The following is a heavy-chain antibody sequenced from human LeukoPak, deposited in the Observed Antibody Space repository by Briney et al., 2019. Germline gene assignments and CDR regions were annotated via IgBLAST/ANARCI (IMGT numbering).Heavy chain of an antibody. CDR2: ISASGGST. CDR3: AKGGAGSSSSELDY. CDR1: GFTFSSYA. D-gene: IGHD6-6*01. Sequence: PGGSLRLSCAVFGFTFSSYAMSWVRQAPGKGLEWVSTISASGGSTYYADSVKGRFTISRDNAKNSLYLQMNSLRAEDMALYYCAKGGAGSSSSELDYWGQGTLVTVSS. V-gene: IGHV3-23*01. J-gene: IGHJ4*02.